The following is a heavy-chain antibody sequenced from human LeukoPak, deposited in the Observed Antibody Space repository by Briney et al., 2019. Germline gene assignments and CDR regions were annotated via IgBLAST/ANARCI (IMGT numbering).Heavy chain of an antibody. CDR3: ARDPYYYVSSGPALDY. D-gene: IGHD3-22*01. CDR1: GYTFTSYG. Sequence: ASVKVSCKASGYTFTSYGISWVRQAPGQGLEWMGWISAYNGNTNYAQKLHGRVTMTTDTSTSTAYMELRSLRSDDTAVYYCARDPYYYVSSGPALDYWRQGTLVTVSS. J-gene: IGHJ4*02. V-gene: IGHV1-18*01. CDR2: ISAYNGNT.